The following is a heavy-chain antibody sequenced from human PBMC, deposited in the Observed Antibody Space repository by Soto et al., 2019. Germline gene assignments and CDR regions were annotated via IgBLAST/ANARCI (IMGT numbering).Heavy chain of an antibody. Sequence: RGSLRLSCAASGFTFDDYGMSWVRQAPGKGLEWVSGINWNGGSTGYADSVKGRFTISRDNVKNSLYLQMNSLRVEDTAFYYCARDYADSLAYWGQGTLVTVSS. J-gene: IGHJ4*02. CDR3: ARDYADSLAY. CDR2: INWNGGST. V-gene: IGHV3-20*04. D-gene: IGHD4-17*01. CDR1: GFTFDDYG.